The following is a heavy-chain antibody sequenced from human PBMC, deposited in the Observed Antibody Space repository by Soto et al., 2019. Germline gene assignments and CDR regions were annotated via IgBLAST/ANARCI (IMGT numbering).Heavy chain of an antibody. V-gene: IGHV4-59*12. J-gene: IGHJ4*02. Sequence: SETLSLTCTVSGGSISSYYWSWIRQPPGKELEWIGYIYYSGRTNYNPSLKSRVTISVDRSQNLFSLKLASVAAADTAVYYCVRSEATALDYWGQGILVTV. CDR3: VRSEATALDY. CDR2: IYYSGRT. CDR1: GGSISSYY.